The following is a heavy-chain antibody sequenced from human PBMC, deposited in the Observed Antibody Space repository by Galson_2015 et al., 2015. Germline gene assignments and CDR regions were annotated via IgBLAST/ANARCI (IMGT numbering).Heavy chain of an antibody. Sequence: QSGAEVKKPGASVKVSCKASGYTFINYGISWVRQAPGQGLEWMGWIRIYNGNTNYAQKVQGRVTVTKDTSTSTAYMELRSLRSDDTAVYYCARGVGATSQTNDYWGQGTLVTVSS. CDR1: GYTFINYG. CDR3: ARGVGATSQTNDY. D-gene: IGHD1-26*01. CDR2: IRIYNGNT. J-gene: IGHJ4*02. V-gene: IGHV1-18*01.